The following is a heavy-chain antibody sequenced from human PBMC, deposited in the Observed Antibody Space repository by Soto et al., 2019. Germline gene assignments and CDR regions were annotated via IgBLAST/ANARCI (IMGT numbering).Heavy chain of an antibody. J-gene: IGHJ4*02. Sequence: PGGSLRLSCAASGFTFSSYGMHWVRQAPGKGLEWVAVIWYDGSNKYYADSVKGRFTISRDNSKNTLYLQMNSLRAEDTAVYYCARDRTYYDFWSGYPRAYFDYWGQGTLVTVSS. CDR3: ARDRTYYDFWSGYPRAYFDY. CDR2: IWYDGSNK. CDR1: GFTFSSYG. V-gene: IGHV3-33*01. D-gene: IGHD3-3*01.